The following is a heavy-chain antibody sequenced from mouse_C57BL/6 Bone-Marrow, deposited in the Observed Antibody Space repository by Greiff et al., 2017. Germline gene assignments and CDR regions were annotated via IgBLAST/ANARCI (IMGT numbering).Heavy chain of an antibody. Sequence: VKLVESGPGLVAPSQSLSITCAVSGFSLTSYAISWVRQPPGKGLEWLGVIWTGGGTNYNSALKSRLSISKDNSKSQVFLKMNSLQTDDTARYYCARNGVRLYDYDDYAMDYWGQGTSVTVSS. J-gene: IGHJ4*01. CDR3: ARNGVRLYDYDDYAMDY. D-gene: IGHD2-4*01. CDR2: IWTGGGT. V-gene: IGHV2-9-1*01. CDR1: GFSLTSYA.